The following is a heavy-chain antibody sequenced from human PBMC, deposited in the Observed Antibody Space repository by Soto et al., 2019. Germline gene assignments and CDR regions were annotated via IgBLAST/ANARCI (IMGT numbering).Heavy chain of an antibody. J-gene: IGHJ6*02. D-gene: IGHD3-16*01. CDR1: GYTFTSYG. CDR2: ISGYNGNT. CDR3: ARMGDVPYYYYGLDV. Sequence: QVQLVQSGGEVKKPGTSVKVSCKASGYTFTSYGISWVRQAPGQGLEWMGWISGYNGNTNYAQKFQGRVTMTTDTSTTTADMELRSLSSDDTAVYYCARMGDVPYYYYGLDVWGPGTTVTVSS. V-gene: IGHV1-18*01.